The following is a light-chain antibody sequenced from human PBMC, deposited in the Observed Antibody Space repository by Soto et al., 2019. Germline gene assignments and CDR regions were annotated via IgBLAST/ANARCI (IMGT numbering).Light chain of an antibody. CDR2: GAS. CDR1: QSVGTK. J-gene: IGKJ1*01. Sequence: VMTQTAATLSLYTGKRATLSCRASQSVGTKLAWYQQTRGQAPRLLIYGASNRATGVPARFSGSVSGTEFTLTLSSLQAEDFALYYCQQYSSWLRTFGQGTKVDIK. V-gene: IGKV3-15*01. CDR3: QQYSSWLRT.